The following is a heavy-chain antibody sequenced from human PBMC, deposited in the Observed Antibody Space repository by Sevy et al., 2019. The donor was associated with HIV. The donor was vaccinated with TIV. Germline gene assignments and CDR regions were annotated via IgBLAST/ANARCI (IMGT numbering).Heavy chain of an antibody. CDR2: ISSSSSTI. Sequence: GGCLRLSCAASGFTFSSYSMNWVRQAPGKGLEWVSYISSSSSTIYYSDSVKGRFTISRDNAKNLLYLQMNSLRAEDTAVYYCARVADSSRSFWGQGTLVTVSS. D-gene: IGHD6-13*01. CDR1: GFTFSSYS. CDR3: ARVADSSRSF. J-gene: IGHJ4*02. V-gene: IGHV3-48*01.